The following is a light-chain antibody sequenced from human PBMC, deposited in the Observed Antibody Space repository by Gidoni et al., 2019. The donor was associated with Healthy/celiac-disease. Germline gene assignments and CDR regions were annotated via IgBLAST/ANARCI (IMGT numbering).Light chain of an antibody. J-gene: IGKJ2*01. V-gene: IGKV3-11*01. CDR1: QSVSSY. CDR2: DAS. CDR3: QQRSNWPPGYT. Sequence: EIVLTQSPATLSLSPGERATLSCRASQSVSSYLAWYQQKPGQAPRLLIYDASNRATGIPARFSGSGSGTDFTLTISSLEPEDFAVYYCQQRSNWPPGYTFXQGTNLEIK.